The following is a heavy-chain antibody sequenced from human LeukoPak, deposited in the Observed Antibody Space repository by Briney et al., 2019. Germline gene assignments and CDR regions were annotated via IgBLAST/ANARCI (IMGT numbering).Heavy chain of an antibody. CDR3: ASPSSTGRFLEWLLVY. J-gene: IGHJ4*02. V-gene: IGHV4-38-2*02. Sequence: SETLSLTCTVSGYSISSGYYWGWIRQPPGKGLEWIGSIYYSGSTYYNPSLKSRVTISVDTSKNQFSLKLSSVTAADTAVYYCASPSSTGRFLEWLLVYWGQGTLVTVSS. CDR1: GYSISSGYY. CDR2: IYYSGST. D-gene: IGHD3-3*01.